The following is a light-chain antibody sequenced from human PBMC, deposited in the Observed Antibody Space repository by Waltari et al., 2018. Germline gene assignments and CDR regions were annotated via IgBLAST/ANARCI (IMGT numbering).Light chain of an antibody. CDR1: QSVSSSY. CDR2: GAS. J-gene: IGKJ4*01. Sequence: EIVLTQSPATMSLSPGERATLPYRASQSVSSSYLAWYQQKPGQAPRLLIYGASSRATGIPDRFSGSGSGTDFTLTISRLEPEDFAVYYCQQYGSSPLTFGGGTKVEIK. CDR3: QQYGSSPLT. V-gene: IGKV3-20*01.